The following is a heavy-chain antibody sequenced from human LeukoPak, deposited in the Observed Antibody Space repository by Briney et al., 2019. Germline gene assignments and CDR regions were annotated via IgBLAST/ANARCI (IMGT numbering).Heavy chain of an antibody. V-gene: IGHV3-21*01. CDR2: ISSSSSYI. J-gene: IGHJ4*02. D-gene: IGHD3-9*01. CDR3: ARQNYDILTGGDY. CDR1: GFTFSSYS. Sequence: GGSLRLSCAASGFTFSSYSMNWARQPPGKGLEWVSSISSSSSYIYYADSVKGRFTISRDNAKNSLYLQMNSLRAEDTAVYYCARQNYDILTGGDYWGQGTLVTVSS.